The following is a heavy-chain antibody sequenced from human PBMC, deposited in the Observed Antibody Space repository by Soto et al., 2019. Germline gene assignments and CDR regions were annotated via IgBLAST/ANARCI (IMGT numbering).Heavy chain of an antibody. CDR1: GGSISSYY. J-gene: IGHJ4*02. V-gene: IGHV4-59*01. Sequence: SETLSLTCTVSGGSISSYYWSWIRQPPGKGLEWIGYIFYSGSTNYNPSLKSRVTISVDTSKNQFSLKLSSVTAADTAVYYCARRYGSVFDYWGQGTLVTVSS. D-gene: IGHD6-19*01. CDR2: IFYSGST. CDR3: ARRYGSVFDY.